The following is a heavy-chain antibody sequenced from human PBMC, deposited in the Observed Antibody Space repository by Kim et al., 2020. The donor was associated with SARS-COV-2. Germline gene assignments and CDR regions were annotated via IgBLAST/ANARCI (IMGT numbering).Heavy chain of an antibody. CDR3: ARDPGDILTGYYKVSYFDY. CDR1: GGTFSSYA. Sequence: SVKVSCKASGGTFSSYAISWVRQAPGQGLEWMGGIIPIFGTANYAQKFQGRVTITADESTSTAYMELSSLRSEDTAVYYCARDPGDILTGYYKVSYFDYWGQGTLVTVSS. D-gene: IGHD3-9*01. V-gene: IGHV1-69*13. CDR2: IIPIFGTA. J-gene: IGHJ4*02.